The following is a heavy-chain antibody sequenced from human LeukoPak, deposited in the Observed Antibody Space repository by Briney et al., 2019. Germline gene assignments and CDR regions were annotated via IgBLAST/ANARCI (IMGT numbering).Heavy chain of an antibody. Sequence: PGGSLRLSCAASGFTFSSSWMTWVRQAPGKGLEWVANIKEDGSAENYVDSVKGRFTISRDNAKNSLYLQMNSLRAEDTAVYYCARGLHLLPRSTLDCWGQGTLVTVSS. CDR1: GFTFSSSW. CDR2: IKEDGSAE. D-gene: IGHD3-22*01. V-gene: IGHV3-7*01. J-gene: IGHJ4*02. CDR3: ARGLHLLPRSTLDC.